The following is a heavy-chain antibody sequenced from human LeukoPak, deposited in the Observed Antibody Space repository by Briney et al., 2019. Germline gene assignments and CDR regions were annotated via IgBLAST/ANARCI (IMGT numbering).Heavy chain of an antibody. CDR1: GFTFSSYW. V-gene: IGHV3-74*01. J-gene: IGHJ4*02. CDR2: INSDGSST. CDR3: TKERRRDDILTGSFSD. D-gene: IGHD3-9*01. Sequence: GGSLRLSCAASGFTFSSYWMHWVRQVPGKGLVWVSRINSDGSSTSYADPVKGRFTISRDNSKNTLYLQMNSLRAEDTAVYYCTKERRRDDILTGSFSDWGQGILVTVSS.